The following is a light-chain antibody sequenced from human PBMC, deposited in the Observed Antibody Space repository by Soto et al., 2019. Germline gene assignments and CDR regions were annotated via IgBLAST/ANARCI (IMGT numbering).Light chain of an antibody. J-gene: IGLJ2*01. CDR1: SSAVGGYNY. CDR2: EVS. CDR3: SSYAGSNNLV. V-gene: IGLV2-8*01. Sequence: QSALTQPPSASGSLDRPVTIPGTETSSAVGGYNYVSWYQQHPGKAPKLMINEVSKRPSGVPDRFSGSKSGNTASLTVSGLQAEDEADYYCSSYAGSNNLVFGGGTKLTVL.